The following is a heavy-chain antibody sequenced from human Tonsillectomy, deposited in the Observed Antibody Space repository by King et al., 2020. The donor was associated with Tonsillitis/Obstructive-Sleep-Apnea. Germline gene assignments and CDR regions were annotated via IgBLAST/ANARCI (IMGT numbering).Heavy chain of an antibody. CDR1: GYTFTSYY. CDR2: INPSGGST. CDR3: ARDQSGWYYFDY. J-gene: IGHJ4*02. V-gene: IGHV1-46*01. D-gene: IGHD6-19*01. Sequence: QLVQSGAEVKKPGASVKVSCKASGYTFTSYYMHWVRQAPGQGLEWMGMINPSGGSTSYAQKCQGRVTMTRDTSTSTVYMELRSRRSEDTAVYYCARDQSGWYYFDYWGQGTLVTVSS.